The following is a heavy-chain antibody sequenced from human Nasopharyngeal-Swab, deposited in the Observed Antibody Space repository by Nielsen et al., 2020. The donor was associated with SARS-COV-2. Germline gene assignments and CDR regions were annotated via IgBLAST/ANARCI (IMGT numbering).Heavy chain of an antibody. CDR3: AKDLSQGITGTVPFDY. CDR2: ISDSGGST. V-gene: IGHV3-23*01. CDR1: GFTFSSYA. Sequence: GGSLRLSCAASGFTFSSYAMSWVRQAPGKGLEWVSAISDSGGSTYYADSVKGWFTISRDNSKNTLYLQMNSLRAEDTAVYYCAKDLSQGITGTVPFDYWGQGTLVTVSS. J-gene: IGHJ4*02. D-gene: IGHD1-20*01.